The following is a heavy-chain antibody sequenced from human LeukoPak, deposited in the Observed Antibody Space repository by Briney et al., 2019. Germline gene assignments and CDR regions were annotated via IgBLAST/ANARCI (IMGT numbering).Heavy chain of an antibody. CDR2: INHSGST. CDR3: ARASSSWSWFDP. J-gene: IGHJ5*02. V-gene: IGHV4-39*07. CDR1: GGSISSGDYY. Sequence: PSETLSLTCTVSGGSISSGDYYWSWIRQPPGKGLEWIGEINHSGSTNYNPSLKSRVTISVDTSKNQFSLKLSSVTAADTAVYYCARASSSWSWFDPWGQGTLVTVSS. D-gene: IGHD6-13*01.